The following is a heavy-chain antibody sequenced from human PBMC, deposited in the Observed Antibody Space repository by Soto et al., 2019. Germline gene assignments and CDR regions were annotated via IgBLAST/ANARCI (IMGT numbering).Heavy chain of an antibody. V-gene: IGHV4-59*08. CDR2: IHHTGTS. CDR3: ARLGDYSQAFDF. J-gene: IGHJ4*01. D-gene: IGHD2-21*01. Sequence: SETLCVTCSVSGGSIRGHDWSWIRQPPGKGLEWIGYIHHTGTSTYNPALKSRVTISVDTSKNQFSLNLRSVTAADTAVYYCARLGDYSQAFDFWGQGTLVTVSS. CDR1: GGSIRGHD.